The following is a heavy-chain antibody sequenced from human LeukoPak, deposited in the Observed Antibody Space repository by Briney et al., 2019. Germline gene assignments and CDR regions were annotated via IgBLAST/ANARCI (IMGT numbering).Heavy chain of an antibody. CDR2: ISAGNGNT. CDR3: ARGHDILTGNYDY. J-gene: IGHJ4*02. CDR1: GYTFTSYA. Sequence: ASVKVSCKASGYTFTSYAMHWVRQAPGQRPEWMGWISAGNGNTKYSQKFQGRVTITRDTSASTVYMELSSLRSEDTAVYYCARGHDILTGNYDYWGQGTLVTVSS. V-gene: IGHV1-3*01. D-gene: IGHD3-9*01.